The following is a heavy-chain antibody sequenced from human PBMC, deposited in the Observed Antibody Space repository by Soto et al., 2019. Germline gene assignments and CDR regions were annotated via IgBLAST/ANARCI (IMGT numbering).Heavy chain of an antibody. V-gene: IGHV3-23*01. CDR2: ISGSGGST. CDR1: GFTFSSYA. Sequence: EVQLLESGGGLVQPGGSLRLSCAGSGFTFSSYAMSWVRQAPGKGLEWVSAISGSGGSTYYTDSVKGRFTISRDNSKNTLYRQMNSRRAEDTAVYYCTSGEAADGNYGMDVWGQGTTVTVSS. CDR3: TSGEAADGNYGMDV. D-gene: IGHD3-10*01. J-gene: IGHJ6*02.